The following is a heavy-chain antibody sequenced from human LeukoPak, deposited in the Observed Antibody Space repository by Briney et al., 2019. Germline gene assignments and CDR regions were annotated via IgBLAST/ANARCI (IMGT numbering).Heavy chain of an antibody. J-gene: IGHJ3*01. CDR1: GDSFSSNSTA. V-gene: IGHV6-1*01. CDR2: TYYRSKWYN. D-gene: IGHD5-24*01. CDR3: ARGGQGDGYSADEAFDF. Sequence: SQTLSLTCAISGDSFSSNSTACNWIRQSPSRGLEWLGRTYYRSKWYNDYAVSGKSRITINPDTSKNQFSLQLNSVTPEDTAVYYCARGGQGDGYSADEAFDFWGQGTMATVSS.